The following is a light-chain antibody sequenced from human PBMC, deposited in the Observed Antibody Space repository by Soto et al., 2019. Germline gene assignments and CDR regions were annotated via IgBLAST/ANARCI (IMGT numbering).Light chain of an antibody. V-gene: IGLV2-14*01. CDR3: TSYTSIRTVV. Sequence: QSALTQPASVSGSPGQSIAISCTGTSNDVGGYNYVSWYQQEPGKAPKLLIYDVSTRPSGVSSRFSGSKSGNTASLTISGLQTEDEADYYCTSYTSIRTVVFGGGTKLTVL. CDR1: SNDVGGYNY. J-gene: IGLJ3*02. CDR2: DVS.